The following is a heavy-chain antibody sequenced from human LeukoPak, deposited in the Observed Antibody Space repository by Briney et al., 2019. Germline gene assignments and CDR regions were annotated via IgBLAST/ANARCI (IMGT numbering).Heavy chain of an antibody. CDR3: ARDLPGAQVVAAIDYFDY. V-gene: IGHV1-18*01. CDR2: ISAYNGNT. CDR1: GYTFTSYG. J-gene: IGHJ4*02. D-gene: IGHD2-15*01. Sequence: ASVKVSCKASGYTFTSYGISWVRQAPGQGLEWMGWISAYNGNTNYAQKLQGRVTMTTDTSTSTAYMELRSLRSDDTAMYYCARDLPGAQVVAAIDYFDYWGQGTLVTVSS.